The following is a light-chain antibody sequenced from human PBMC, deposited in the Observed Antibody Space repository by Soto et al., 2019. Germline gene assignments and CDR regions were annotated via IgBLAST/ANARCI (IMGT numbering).Light chain of an antibody. V-gene: IGKV3-20*01. Sequence: EIVLTQSPATLSLSPGERATLSCRASQSVSSSYLAWYQQKPGQAPRLLIYGASSRATGIPDRLSGSGSGTDFTLTISRLEPEDFAVYYCQKYGSSRGTCGPGTKVDIK. CDR2: GAS. CDR3: QKYGSSRGT. J-gene: IGKJ3*01. CDR1: QSVSSSY.